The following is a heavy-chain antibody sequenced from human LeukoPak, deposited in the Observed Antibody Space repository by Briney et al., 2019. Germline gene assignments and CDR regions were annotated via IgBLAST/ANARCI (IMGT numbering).Heavy chain of an antibody. CDR3: AKRTGTTDYFDY. V-gene: IGHV3-30*02. CDR1: GFTFSSYG. Sequence: PGGSLRLSCAASGFTFSSYGMHWVRQAPGKGLEWVAFIRYDGSNKYYADSVKGRFTISRDNSKNTLYLQMNSLRAEDTAVYYCAKRTGTTDYFDYWGQGTLVTVSS. J-gene: IGHJ4*02. CDR2: IRYDGSNK. D-gene: IGHD1-1*01.